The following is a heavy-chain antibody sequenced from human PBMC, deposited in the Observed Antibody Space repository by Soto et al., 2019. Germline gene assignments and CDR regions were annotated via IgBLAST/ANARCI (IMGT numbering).Heavy chain of an antibody. Sequence: GGSLRLSCAASGFTVSSNYMSWVRQAPGKGLEWVSVIYSGGSTYYADSVKGRFTISRDNSKNTLYLQMNSLRAEDTAVYYCARWPGSSDLNFDYWGQGTLVTVSS. V-gene: IGHV3-53*01. CDR2: IYSGGST. J-gene: IGHJ4*02. CDR1: GFTVSSNY. D-gene: IGHD6-6*01. CDR3: ARWPGSSDLNFDY.